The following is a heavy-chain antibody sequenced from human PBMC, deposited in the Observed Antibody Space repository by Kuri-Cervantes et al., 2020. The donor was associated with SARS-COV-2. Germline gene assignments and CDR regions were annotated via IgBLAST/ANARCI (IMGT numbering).Heavy chain of an antibody. CDR1: GGSISSSSYY. V-gene: IGHV4-39*01. J-gene: IGHJ4*02. D-gene: IGHD2-2*01. CDR2: IYYSGST. CDR3: ARQGTIVVVPAALKTYFDY. Sequence: SETLSLTCTVSGGSISSSSYYWGWIRQPPGKGLEWIGSIYYSGSTYSNPSLKSRVTISVDTSKNQFSLKLSSVTAADTAVYYCARQGTIVVVPAALKTYFDYWGQGTLVTVSS.